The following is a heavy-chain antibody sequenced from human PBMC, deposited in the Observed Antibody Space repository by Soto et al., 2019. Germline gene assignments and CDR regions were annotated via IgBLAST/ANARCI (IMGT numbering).Heavy chain of an antibody. CDR2: IIPRSATS. CDR1: GDTFSTYT. CDR3: AREGFVLVPTTVNSDYYYYAMDV. D-gene: IGHD2-2*01. J-gene: IGHJ6*02. V-gene: IGHV1-69*13. Sequence: ASVKVSCKASGDTFSTYTITWMRQAPGQGLEWMGGIIPRSATSNYAQKFQGRVTFTADESTNTAYMELCSLRFEDTAVYYCAREGFVLVPTTVNSDYYYYAMDVWGQGITVTVSS.